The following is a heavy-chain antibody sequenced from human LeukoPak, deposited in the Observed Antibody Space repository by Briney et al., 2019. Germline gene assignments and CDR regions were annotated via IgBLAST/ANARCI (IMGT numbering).Heavy chain of an antibody. D-gene: IGHD3-10*01. CDR2: IYHSGST. V-gene: IGHV4-30-2*01. CDR1: GGSISSGGYS. J-gene: IGHJ4*02. CDR3: ARGSTMVRGVIITTPHFDY. Sequence: SETLSLTCAVSGGSISSGGYSWSWIRQPPGKGLEWIGYIYHSGSTYYNPSLKSRVTISVDRSKNQFSLKLSSVTAADTAVYYRARGSTMVRGVIITTPHFDYWGQGTLVTVSS.